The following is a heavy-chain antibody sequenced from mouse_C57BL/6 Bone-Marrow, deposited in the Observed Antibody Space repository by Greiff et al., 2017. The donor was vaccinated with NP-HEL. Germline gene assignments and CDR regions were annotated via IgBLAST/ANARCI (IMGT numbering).Heavy chain of an antibody. CDR2: IIPGSGGT. CDR1: GYAFTNYL. Sequence: VKLLESGAELVRPGPSVKVSCKASGYAFTNYLIEWVKQRPGQGLEWIGVIIPGSGGTNYNEKFKGKATLTADKSSSTTYMQLSSLTSDDSAVYFCAREGIYYDYAWFAYWGQGTLVTVSA. CDR3: AREGIYYDYAWFAY. J-gene: IGHJ3*01. V-gene: IGHV1-54*01. D-gene: IGHD2-4*01.